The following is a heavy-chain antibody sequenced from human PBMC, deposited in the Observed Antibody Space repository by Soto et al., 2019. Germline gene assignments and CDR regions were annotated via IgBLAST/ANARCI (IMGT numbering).Heavy chain of an antibody. J-gene: IGHJ4*02. CDR3: ARVDYLRQQLNFDY. V-gene: IGHV4-59*08. CDR2: IYYSGST. Sequence: PSETLSLTCTVSGGSISSYYWSWIRQPPGKGLEWIGYIYYSGSTNYNPSLKSRVTISVDTSKNQFSLKLSSVTAADTAVYFCARVDYLRQQLNFDYWGQGTLVTVSS. CDR1: GGSISSYY. D-gene: IGHD6-13*01.